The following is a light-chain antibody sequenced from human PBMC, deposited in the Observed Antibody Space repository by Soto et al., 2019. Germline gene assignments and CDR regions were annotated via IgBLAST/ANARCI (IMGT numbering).Light chain of an antibody. CDR2: AAS. CDR3: QQANSFLLT. J-gene: IGKJ4*01. V-gene: IGKV1-12*01. Sequence: DIQMTQSPSSVSASVGDRVTITCRASQGISSWLAWYQQKPGKAPRLLIYAASSLQSGVPSRFSGSGSGTDFTLTISSLQPEDFDYCQQANSFLLTFGGGTKVEVK. CDR1: QGISSW.